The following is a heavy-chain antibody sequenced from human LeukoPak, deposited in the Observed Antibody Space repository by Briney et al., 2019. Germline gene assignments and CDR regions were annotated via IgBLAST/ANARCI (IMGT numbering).Heavy chain of an antibody. Sequence: SETLSLTCTVSGGSISSYYWSWIRQPPGKGLEWIGYIYYSGSTSYNPSLESRVTISIDTSKNQFSLKLSSVTAADTAVYYCARESPGWNNWFDPWGQGTLVTVSS. J-gene: IGHJ5*02. D-gene: IGHD2-15*01. CDR3: ARESPGWNNWFDP. CDR2: IYYSGST. CDR1: GGSISSYY. V-gene: IGHV4-59*01.